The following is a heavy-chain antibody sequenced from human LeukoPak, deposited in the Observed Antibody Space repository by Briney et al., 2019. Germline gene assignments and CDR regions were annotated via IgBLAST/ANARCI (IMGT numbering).Heavy chain of an antibody. Sequence: PGGSLRLSCAASGFTFSSYGMHWVRQAPGKGLEWVAYIRSDGSNKYYADSVKGRFTISRDNSKNTLYLQMNSLRTEDTAVYYCANWNAYNYWGQGILVTVSS. CDR3: ANWNAYNY. D-gene: IGHD5-24*01. V-gene: IGHV3-30*02. CDR2: IRSDGSNK. J-gene: IGHJ4*02. CDR1: GFTFSSYG.